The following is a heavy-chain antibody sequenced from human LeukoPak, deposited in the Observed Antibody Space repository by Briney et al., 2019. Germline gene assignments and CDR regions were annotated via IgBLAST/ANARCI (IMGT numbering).Heavy chain of an antibody. J-gene: IGHJ5*02. CDR3: ARVSGPAEPMYWFDP. D-gene: IGHD2-2*01. Sequence: ASVKVSCKAYGYTFMSHGISWVRQAPGQGLEWMGWISGSSSNTNYAQRLQGRVTMTTDTSTTTAYMELRSLRSDDTAVYYCARVSGPAEPMYWFDPWGQGTLVTVSS. CDR1: GYTFMSHG. V-gene: IGHV1-18*01. CDR2: ISGSSSNT.